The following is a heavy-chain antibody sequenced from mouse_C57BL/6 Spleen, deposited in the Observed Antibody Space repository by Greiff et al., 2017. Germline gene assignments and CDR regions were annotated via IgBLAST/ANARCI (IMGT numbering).Heavy chain of an antibody. J-gene: IGHJ1*03. CDR1: GYSFTDYN. D-gene: IGHD1-1*01. CDR2: INPNYGTT. Sequence: VQLQQSGPELVKPGASVKISCKASGYSFTDYNMNWVKQSNGKSLEWIGVINPNYGTTSYNQKFKGKATLTVDRSSSTAYMQLNSLTSEDSAVYYCVGFITTVGYLWYFEVWGTGTTVTVSS. V-gene: IGHV1-39*01. CDR3: VGFITTVGYLWYFEV.